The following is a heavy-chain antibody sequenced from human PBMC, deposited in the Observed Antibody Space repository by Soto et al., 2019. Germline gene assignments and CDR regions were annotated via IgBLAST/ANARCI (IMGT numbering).Heavy chain of an antibody. V-gene: IGHV4-30-4*01. CDR2: IYYSGST. CDR3: ARASYYDFWSGYYEGWFDP. CDR1: GGSISSGDYY. J-gene: IGHJ5*02. D-gene: IGHD3-3*01. Sequence: PSETLSLTCTVSGGSISSGDYYWSWIRQPPGKGLEWIGYIYYSGSTYYNPSLKSRVTISVDTSKNQFSLKLSSVTAADTAVYYCARASYYDFWSGYYEGWFDPWGQGTLVTVSS.